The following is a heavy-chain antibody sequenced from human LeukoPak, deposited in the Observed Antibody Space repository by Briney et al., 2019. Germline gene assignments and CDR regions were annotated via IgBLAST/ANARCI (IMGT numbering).Heavy chain of an antibody. CDR3: LRGDRRDY. V-gene: IGHV3-9*01. D-gene: IGHD3-10*01. Sequence: GGSLRLSCSASGFTFDDYAMHWVRQAPGKGLQWVSGISWNSRTIGYADSVKGRFIISRDNAKDSLYLQMNSLRVEDTAVYYCLRGDRRDYWGQGTLVTVSS. CDR1: GFTFDDYA. CDR2: ISWNSRTI. J-gene: IGHJ4*02.